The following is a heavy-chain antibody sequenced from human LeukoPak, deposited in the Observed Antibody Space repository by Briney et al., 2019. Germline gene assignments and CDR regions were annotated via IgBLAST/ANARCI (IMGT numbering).Heavy chain of an antibody. V-gene: IGHV3-21*01. CDR1: GFTFSSYS. Sequence: GGSLRLSCAASGFTFSSYSMNWVRQAPGKGLEWVSSISSSSYIYYADSVKGRFTISRDNAKNSLYLQMNSLRAEDTAVYYCARDGCSGGSCYPYYYGMDVWGQGTAATVSS. J-gene: IGHJ6*02. D-gene: IGHD2-15*01. CDR3: ARDGCSGGSCYPYYYGMDV. CDR2: ISSSSYI.